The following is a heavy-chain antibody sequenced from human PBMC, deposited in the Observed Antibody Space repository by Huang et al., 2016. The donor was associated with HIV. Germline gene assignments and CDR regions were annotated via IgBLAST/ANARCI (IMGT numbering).Heavy chain of an antibody. CDR2: INTNTGTP. CDR3: AISGTYSGDFDI. V-gene: IGHV7-4-1*02. CDR1: EYTFPHG. J-gene: IGHJ3*02. Sequence: QVQLVQSGSELKEPGASVKVSCKASEYTFPHGFNWVRQAPGQGLEWMGWINTNTGTPTKSQGITGRFGFSFETSGDTAYLHITNLRADDTAVYYCAISGTYSGDFDIWGQGTLVSVS. D-gene: IGHD1-26*01.